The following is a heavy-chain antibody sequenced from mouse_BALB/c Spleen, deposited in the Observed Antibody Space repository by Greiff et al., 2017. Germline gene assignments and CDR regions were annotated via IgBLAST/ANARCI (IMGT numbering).Heavy chain of an antibody. CDR1: GYTFTSYY. CDR3: TRERYYAMDY. J-gene: IGHJ4*01. Sequence: QVQLQQSGAELVKPGASVKLSCKASGYTFTSYYMYWVKQRPGQGLEWIGGINPSNGGTNFNEKFKSKATLTVDKSSSTAYMQLSSLTSEDSAVYYCTRERYYAMDYWGQGTSVTVSS. CDR2: INPSNGGT. V-gene: IGHV1S81*02.